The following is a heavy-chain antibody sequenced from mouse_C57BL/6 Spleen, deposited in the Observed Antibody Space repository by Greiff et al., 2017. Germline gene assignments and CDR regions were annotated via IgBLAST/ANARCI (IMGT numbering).Heavy chain of an antibody. D-gene: IGHD4-1*01. CDR2: ISSGSSTI. Sequence: EVQLVESGGGLVKPGGSLKLSCAASGFTFSDYGMHWVRQAPEKGLEWVAYISSGSSTIYYADTVKGRFTISRDNAKNTLFLQMTRLRSEDTAMYYCARRTGTDAMDYWGQGTSVTVSS. CDR1: GFTFSDYG. CDR3: ARRTGTDAMDY. J-gene: IGHJ4*01. V-gene: IGHV5-17*01.